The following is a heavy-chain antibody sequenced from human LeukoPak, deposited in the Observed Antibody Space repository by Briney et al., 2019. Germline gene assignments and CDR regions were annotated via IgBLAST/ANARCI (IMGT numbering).Heavy chain of an antibody. V-gene: IGHV3-23*01. CDR2: ISGSGGST. CDR1: GFTFSSYA. CDR3: AKDQGRPNYYDSSGYYIPFDY. Sequence: GGSLRLSCAASGFTFSSYAMSWVHQAPGKGLEWVSAISGSGGSTYYADSVKGRFTISRDNSKNTLYLQMNSLRAEDTAVYYCAKDQGRPNYYDSSGYYIPFDYWGQGTLVTVSS. J-gene: IGHJ4*02. D-gene: IGHD3-22*01.